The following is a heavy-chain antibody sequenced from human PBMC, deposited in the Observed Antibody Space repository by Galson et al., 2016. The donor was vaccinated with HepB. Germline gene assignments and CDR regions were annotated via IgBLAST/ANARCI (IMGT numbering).Heavy chain of an antibody. D-gene: IGHD3-22*01. CDR3: VRDDSREANGFDI. Sequence: SLRLSCAASGFTFTSYDMHWVRQAPGKGLEWVAVIWYDGSNKYYADSVKGRFTISRDNSRDTLYLQMNSLRVEDTAVYYCVRDDSREANGFDIWGQGTMVVVSS. CDR2: IWYDGSNK. V-gene: IGHV3-33*01. J-gene: IGHJ3*02. CDR1: GFTFTSYD.